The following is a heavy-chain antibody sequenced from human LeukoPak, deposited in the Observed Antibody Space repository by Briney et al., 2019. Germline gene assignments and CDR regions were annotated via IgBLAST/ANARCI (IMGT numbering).Heavy chain of an antibody. D-gene: IGHD3-10*01. V-gene: IGHV3-48*03. J-gene: IGHJ4*02. CDR3: ARVRGVIAEFDY. Sequence: PGGSLRLSCAASGFTFSSYEMNWVRQAPGKGLKWVSYISSSGSTIYYADSVKGRFTISRDNAKNSLYLQMNSLRAEDTAVYYCARVRGVIAEFDYWGQGTLVTVSS. CDR2: ISSSGSTI. CDR1: GFTFSSYE.